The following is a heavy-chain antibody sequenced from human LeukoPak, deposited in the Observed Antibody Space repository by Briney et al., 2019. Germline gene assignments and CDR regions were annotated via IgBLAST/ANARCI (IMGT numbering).Heavy chain of an antibody. V-gene: IGHV3-7*04. Sequence: QPGGSLRLSCAASGFTFSSYWMSWVRQAPGKGLEWVANIKQDGSEKYYVDSVKGRFTISRDNAKNSLYLQMNSLRAEDTAVYYCARDRTGSGWYKDYWGQGTLVTVSS. CDR2: IKQDGSEK. D-gene: IGHD6-19*01. CDR3: ARDRTGSGWYKDY. CDR1: GFTFSSYW. J-gene: IGHJ4*02.